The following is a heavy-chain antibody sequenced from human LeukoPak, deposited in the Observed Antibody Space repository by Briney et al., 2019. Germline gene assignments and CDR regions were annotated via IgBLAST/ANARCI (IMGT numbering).Heavy chain of an antibody. CDR2: ISGSGDIT. J-gene: IGHJ5*02. Sequence: GGSLRLSCAASGFTFSNYEMIWVRQAPGKGLEWISYISGSGDITEYADSVRGRFTISRDNAKNSLYLQMNSLRVEDTAFYYCARDRITVTGAYNWFDPWGQGTLVTVSS. CDR1: GFTFSNYE. D-gene: IGHD6-19*01. CDR3: ARDRITVTGAYNWFDP. V-gene: IGHV3-48*03.